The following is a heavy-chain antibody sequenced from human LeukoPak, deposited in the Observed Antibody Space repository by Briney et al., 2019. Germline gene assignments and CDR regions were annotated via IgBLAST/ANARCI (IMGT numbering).Heavy chain of an antibody. J-gene: IGHJ4*02. V-gene: IGHV4-59*08. CDR3: ARGRGLGVITPYSDS. CDR2: ISYRGST. CDR1: GDSTSSDH. D-gene: IGHD3-16*02. Sequence: SETLSLTCTVSGDSTSSDHWSWIRQPPEKGLEWIGCISYRGSTNYNPSRKSRVTISIDTSKKHFSLKLTSVTAADTGVYYCARGRGLGVITPYSDSWGQGTLVTVSS.